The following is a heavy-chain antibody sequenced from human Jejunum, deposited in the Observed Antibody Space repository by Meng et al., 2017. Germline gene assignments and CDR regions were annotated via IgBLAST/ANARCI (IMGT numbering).Heavy chain of an antibody. Sequence: VRLQASGPGLVKPSGTLSPTCAVSGASISDNNGWSWVRQAPGKGLEWIGEIHHTGNINYNPSLKSRVTMSLDKPKNQFSLEVTSVTAADTAVYYCARDLLGPAIAATGWFDPWGQGTLVTVSS. V-gene: IGHV4-4*02. D-gene: IGHD6-13*01. J-gene: IGHJ5*02. CDR2: IHHTGNI. CDR3: ARDLLGPAIAATGWFDP. CDR1: GASISDNNG.